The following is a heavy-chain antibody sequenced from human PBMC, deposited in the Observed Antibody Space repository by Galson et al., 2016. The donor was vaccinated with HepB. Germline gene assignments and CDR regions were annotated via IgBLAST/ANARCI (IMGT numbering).Heavy chain of an antibody. Sequence: SETLSLTCSVSGGSIGYYYWSWIRQPAGKGLEWIGRTYIGGSTDYNPSLKSRVTMSLDTSKNQFSLILSSVTAADTAVYYCARSYYYGLDVWGQGTTVTVSS. CDR1: GGSIGYYY. J-gene: IGHJ6*02. V-gene: IGHV4-4*07. CDR3: ARSYYYGLDV. CDR2: TYIGGST.